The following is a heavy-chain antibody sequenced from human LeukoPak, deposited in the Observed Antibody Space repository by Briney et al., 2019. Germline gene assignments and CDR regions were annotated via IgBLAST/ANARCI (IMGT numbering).Heavy chain of an antibody. D-gene: IGHD2-21*02. J-gene: IGHJ3*02. Sequence: ASVKVSCKASGFTFTDFGVSWVRRAPGQGLEWMGWISTYDVDTKYAQKFQGRVTMTTDTSTSTAYMDLRSLRSDDTAVYYCARGVTACDSYDIWGQGTMLIVSS. CDR3: ARGVTACDSYDI. V-gene: IGHV1-18*01. CDR1: GFTFTDFG. CDR2: ISTYDVDT.